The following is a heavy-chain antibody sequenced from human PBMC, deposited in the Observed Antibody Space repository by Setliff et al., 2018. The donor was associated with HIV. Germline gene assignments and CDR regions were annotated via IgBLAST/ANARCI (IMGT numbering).Heavy chain of an antibody. J-gene: IGHJ4*02. CDR3: AKMVGGSRSSGSCYFDY. CDR1: GFSFSSYS. D-gene: IGHD2-15*01. V-gene: IGHV3-48*01. Sequence: GGSLRLSCVASGFSFSSYSMNWVRQAPGKGLEWVSYISPSSTIIYYPDSVKGRFTTSRDNARNSLYLEMNSLRAEDTAIYYCAKMVGGSRSSGSCYFDYWGQGTLVTVSS. CDR2: ISPSSTII.